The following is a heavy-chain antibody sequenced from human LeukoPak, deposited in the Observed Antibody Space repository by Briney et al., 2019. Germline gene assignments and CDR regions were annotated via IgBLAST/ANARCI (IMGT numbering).Heavy chain of an antibody. J-gene: IGHJ4*02. D-gene: IGHD3-9*01. CDR2: IYYSGST. V-gene: IGHV4-59*01. CDR1: GGSISTYY. CDR3: ARFSNNYDILTGYPMYYLDY. Sequence: SETLSLTCTVSGGSISTYYWSWIRQPPGKGLEWIAYIYYSGSTNYNPSLKSRVTISVDTPKNQFSLKLSSVTAADTAVYYCARFSNNYDILTGYPMYYLDYWGQGTLVTVSS.